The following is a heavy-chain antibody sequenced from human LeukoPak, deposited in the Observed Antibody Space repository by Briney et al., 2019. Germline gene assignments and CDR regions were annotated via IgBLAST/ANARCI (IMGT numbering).Heavy chain of an antibody. J-gene: IGHJ4*02. CDR2: IWYDGSNK. V-gene: IGHV3-33*06. Sequence: GGSLRLSCAASGFTFSSYPMHWVRQTPGKGLEWVAVIWYDGSNKYYADSVKGRFTISRDNSKNTLYLQMNSLRAEDTAVYYCAKEEPWGDWGQGTLVTVSS. CDR3: AKEEPWGD. D-gene: IGHD3-16*01. CDR1: GFTFSSYP.